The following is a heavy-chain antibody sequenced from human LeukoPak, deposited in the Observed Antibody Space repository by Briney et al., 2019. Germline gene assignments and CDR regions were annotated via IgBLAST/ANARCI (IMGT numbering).Heavy chain of an antibody. J-gene: IGHJ4*02. Sequence: SETLSLTCTVSGGSISSGGYYWSWIRQHPGKGLEWIGYIYYSGSTYYNPSLKSRVTISVDTSKNQFSLKLSSVTAADTAVYYCARDSRYCSSTSCYTQFDYWGQGTLVTVSS. CDR3: ARDSRYCSSTSCYTQFDY. V-gene: IGHV4-31*03. CDR2: IYYSGST. D-gene: IGHD2-2*02. CDR1: GGSISSGGYY.